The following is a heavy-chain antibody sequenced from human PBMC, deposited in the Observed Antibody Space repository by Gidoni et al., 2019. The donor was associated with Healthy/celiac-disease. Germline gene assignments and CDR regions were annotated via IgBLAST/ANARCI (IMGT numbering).Heavy chain of an antibody. D-gene: IGHD1-26*01. CDR1: GFPFSSYA. J-gene: IGHJ4*02. Sequence: EVQLLESGGGLVQPGGSLRLSCAASGFPFSSYAMSWVRQAPGKGLEWVSAISGSGGSTYYADSVKGRFTISGDNSKNTLYLQMNSLRAEDTAVYYCAKDSSGSYGGFDYWGQGTLVTVSS. CDR3: AKDSSGSYGGFDY. CDR2: ISGSGGST. V-gene: IGHV3-23*01.